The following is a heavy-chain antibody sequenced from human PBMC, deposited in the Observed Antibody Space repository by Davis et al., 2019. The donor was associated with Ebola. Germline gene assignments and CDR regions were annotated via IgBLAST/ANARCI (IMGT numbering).Heavy chain of an antibody. CDR1: GGTFSSYA. CDR3: ASHLGLFTNDAFDI. J-gene: IGHJ3*02. D-gene: IGHD3-22*01. Sequence: SVKVSCKASGGTFSSYAISWVRQAPGQGLEWMGGIIPIFGTANYAQKFQGRVTITADKSTSTAYMELSSLRSEDTAVYYCASHLGLFTNDAFDIWGQGTMVTVSS. V-gene: IGHV1-69*06. CDR2: IIPIFGTA.